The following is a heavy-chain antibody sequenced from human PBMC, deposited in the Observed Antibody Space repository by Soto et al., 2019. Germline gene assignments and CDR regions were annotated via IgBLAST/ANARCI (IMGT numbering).Heavy chain of an antibody. CDR3: AKSQWLSHFDY. V-gene: IGHV3-33*06. J-gene: IGHJ4*02. D-gene: IGHD6-19*01. Sequence: PGGSLRLSCAASGFTFSSYGMHWVRQAPGKGLEWVAVIWYDGSNKYYADSVKGRFTISRDNSKNTLYLQMNSLRAEDTAVYYCAKSQWLSHFDYWGQGTLVTVS. CDR1: GFTFSSYG. CDR2: IWYDGSNK.